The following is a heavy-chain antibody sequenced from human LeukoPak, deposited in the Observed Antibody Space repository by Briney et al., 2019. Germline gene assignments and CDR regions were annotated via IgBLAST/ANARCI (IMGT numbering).Heavy chain of an antibody. D-gene: IGHD4-17*01. CDR3: ARDLGGYGDYGTNFDY. J-gene: IGHJ4*02. CDR2: ISGSGRTI. V-gene: IGHV3-11*04. Sequence: PGGSLRLSCAASGFTFSDYYMSWIRQAPGKGLEWISYISGSGRTIHYADSVKGRLTISRDNAKNSLYLQMNSLRAEDTAVYYCARDLGGYGDYGTNFDYWGQGTLVTVSS. CDR1: GFTFSDYY.